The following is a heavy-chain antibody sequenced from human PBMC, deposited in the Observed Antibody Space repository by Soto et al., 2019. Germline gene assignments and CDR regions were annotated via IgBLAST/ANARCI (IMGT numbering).Heavy chain of an antibody. V-gene: IGHV1-3*01. CDR2: INAGNGNT. CDR1: GYTFTSYA. CDR3: ARGLYNPFDY. Sequence: QVQLVQSGAEVKKPGASVKVSCKASGYTFTSYAMHWVRQAPGQRLEWMGWINAGNGNTKYSQKFQGRVTITRDTSASTAYMELISLRSKDTAVYYCARGLYNPFDYWGQGTLVTVSS. J-gene: IGHJ4*02. D-gene: IGHD1-20*01.